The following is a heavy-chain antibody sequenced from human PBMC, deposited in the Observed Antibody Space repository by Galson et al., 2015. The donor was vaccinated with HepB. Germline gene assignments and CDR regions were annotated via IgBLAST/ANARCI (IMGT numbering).Heavy chain of an antibody. D-gene: IGHD1-26*01. CDR2: ISYDGSNK. V-gene: IGHV3-30*19. CDR3: ARRGATTKIYYYYGMDV. Sequence: SLRLSCAASGFTFSSYGMHWVRQAPGKGLEWVAVISYDGSNKYYADSVKGRFTISRDNSKNTLYLQMNSLRAEDTAVYYCARRGATTKIYYYYGMDVWGQGTTVTVSS. J-gene: IGHJ6*02. CDR1: GFTFSSYG.